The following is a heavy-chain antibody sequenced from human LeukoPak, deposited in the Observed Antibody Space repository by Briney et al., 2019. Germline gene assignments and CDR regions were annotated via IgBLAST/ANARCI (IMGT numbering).Heavy chain of an antibody. CDR2: IFYSGST. D-gene: IGHD6-13*01. CDR3: SRLGPGYSSTWSNDAFAI. Sequence: SETLSLTCTVPGGSISSSTYYWGWIRQPPGKGLEWIGNIFYSGSTYYYPSLKSRVTISVDTSKNQFSLKLSSVTAADTAVYYCSRLGPGYSSTWSNDAFAIWGQGTVVTVSS. CDR1: GGSISSSTYY. J-gene: IGHJ3*02. V-gene: IGHV4-39*01.